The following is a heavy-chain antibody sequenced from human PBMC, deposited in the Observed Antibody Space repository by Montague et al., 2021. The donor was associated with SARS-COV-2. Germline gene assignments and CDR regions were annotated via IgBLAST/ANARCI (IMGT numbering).Heavy chain of an antibody. J-gene: IGHJ4*02. CDR2: IYDSGST. CDR3: VRGEEDPNIDF. Sequence: SETLSLTCTVSGGSIRYSSYYWGWIRQPPGKGLEWIGSIYDSGSTYYNPPLKSRVTISVDTSKNQFSLKLSSVTAADTAVYYCVRGEEDPNIDFWGQGILVTVSS. CDR1: GGSIRYSSYY. V-gene: IGHV4-39*01.